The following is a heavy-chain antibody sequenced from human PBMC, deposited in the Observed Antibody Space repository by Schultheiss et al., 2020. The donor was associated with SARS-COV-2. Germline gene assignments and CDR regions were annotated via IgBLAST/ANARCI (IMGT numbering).Heavy chain of an antibody. J-gene: IGHJ6*02. CDR2: ISAGNGNT. D-gene: IGHD6-13*01. CDR3: ARDRIAAAGTGPGYYYGMDV. V-gene: IGHV1-18*01. Sequence: ASVKVSCKASGYTFTSYGISWVRQAPGQGLEWMGWISAGNGNTKYSQKFQGRVTMTTDTSTSTAYMELRSLRSEDTAVYYCARDRIAAAGTGPGYYYGMDVWGQGTTVTVSS. CDR1: GYTFTSYG.